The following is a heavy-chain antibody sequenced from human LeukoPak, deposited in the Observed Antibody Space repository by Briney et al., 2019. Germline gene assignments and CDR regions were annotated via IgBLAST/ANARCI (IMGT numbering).Heavy chain of an antibody. CDR2: INPNSGGT. CDR3: ARSVSRITMIVVVITGAFDI. V-gene: IGHV1-2*02. Sequence: GASVKVSCKASGYTFTGYYMHWVQQAPGQGLEWMGWINPNSGGTNYAQKFQGRVTMTRDTSISTAYMELSRLRSDDTAVYYCARSVSRITMIVVVITGAFDIWGQGTMVTVSS. CDR1: GYTFTGYY. J-gene: IGHJ3*02. D-gene: IGHD3-22*01.